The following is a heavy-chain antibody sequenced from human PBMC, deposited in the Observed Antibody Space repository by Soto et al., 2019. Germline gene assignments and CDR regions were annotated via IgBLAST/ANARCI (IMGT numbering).Heavy chain of an antibody. CDR3: ARVTKIVGAPRGWFDP. V-gene: IGHV4-61*01. CDR2: IYYSGST. Sequence: QVQLQESGPGLVKPSETLSLTCTVSGGSVSSGSYYWSWIRQPPGKGLEWIGYIYYSGSTNYNPSLKSRVTISVDTCKNQFSLRLSSVTAADTAVYYCARVTKIVGAPRGWFDPWGQGTLVTVSS. D-gene: IGHD1-26*01. CDR1: GGSVSSGSYY. J-gene: IGHJ5*02.